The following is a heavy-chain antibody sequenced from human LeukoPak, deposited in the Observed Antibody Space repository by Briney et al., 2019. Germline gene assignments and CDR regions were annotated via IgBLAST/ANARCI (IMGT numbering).Heavy chain of an antibody. D-gene: IGHD3-16*01. J-gene: IGHJ5*02. CDR3: ARDLAP. CDR2: IYYSGST. CDR1: GGSVSSGSYY. V-gene: IGHV4-61*01. Sequence: PSETLSLTCTVSGGSVSSGSYYWSWIRQPPGKGLEWTGYIYYSGSTNYNPSLKSRVTISVDTSKNQFSLKLSSVTAADTAVYYCARDLAPWGQGTLVTVSS.